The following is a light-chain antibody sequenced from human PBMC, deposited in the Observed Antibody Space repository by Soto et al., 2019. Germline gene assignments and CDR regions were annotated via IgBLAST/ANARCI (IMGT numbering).Light chain of an antibody. V-gene: IGKV3-20*01. CDR1: QSVSSTY. J-gene: IGKJ5*01. CDR2: DAS. CDR3: QQYGSSPT. Sequence: EILLTQSPGTLSLSPGERATLSCRASQSVSSTYLAWYQQKPGQPPRLLIYDASSRATGIPDRFSGSGSGTDFTLTVSRLEPEDFAVYYCQQYGSSPTFGQGTRLEIK.